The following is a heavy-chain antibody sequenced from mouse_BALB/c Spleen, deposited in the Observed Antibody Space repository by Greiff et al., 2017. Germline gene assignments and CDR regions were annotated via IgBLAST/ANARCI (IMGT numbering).Heavy chain of an antibody. D-gene: IGHD1-1*01. CDR1: GFTFSSFG. J-gene: IGHJ4*01. CDR2: ISSGSSTI. Sequence: EVKLVESGGGLVQPGGSRKLSCAASGFTFSSFGMHWVRQAPEKGLEWVAYISSGSSTIYYADTVKGRFTISRDNPKNTLFLQMTSLRSEDTAMYYCARGGSSRYYYAMDYWGQGTSVTVSA. V-gene: IGHV5-17*02. CDR3: ARGGSSRYYYAMDY.